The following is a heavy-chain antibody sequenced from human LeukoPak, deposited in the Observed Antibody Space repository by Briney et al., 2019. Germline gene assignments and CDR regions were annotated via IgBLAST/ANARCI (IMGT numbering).Heavy chain of an antibody. V-gene: IGHV4-59*10. D-gene: IGHD3-10*01. CDR1: GGSFSGYY. J-gene: IGHJ4*02. Sequence: SETLSLTCAVYGGSFSGYYWSWIRQPAGKGLEWIGRIYTSGSTNYNPSLKSRVTISVDTSKNQFSLKLSSVTAADTAVYYCASWEVNYYGSGSYFVYWGQGTLVTVSS. CDR2: IYTSGST. CDR3: ASWEVNYYGSGSYFVY.